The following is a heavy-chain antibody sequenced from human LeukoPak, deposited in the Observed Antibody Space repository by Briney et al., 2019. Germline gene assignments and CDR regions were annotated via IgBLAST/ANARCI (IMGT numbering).Heavy chain of an antibody. J-gene: IGHJ4*02. V-gene: IGHV1-69*13. CDR2: IIPIFGTA. Sequence: ASVKVSCKASGGTFSSYAISWVRQAPGQGLEWMGGIIPIFGTANYAQKFQGRVTITADESTSTAYMELSSLRSEDTAVYYCARGGSGSYVEFDYWGQGTLVTVSS. CDR1: GGTFSSYA. D-gene: IGHD1-26*01. CDR3: ARGGSGSYVEFDY.